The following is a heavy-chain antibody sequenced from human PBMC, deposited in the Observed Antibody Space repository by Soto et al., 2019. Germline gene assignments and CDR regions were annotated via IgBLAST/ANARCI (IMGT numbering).Heavy chain of an antibody. J-gene: IGHJ4*02. V-gene: IGHV3-11*06. D-gene: IGHD5-12*01. CDR3: ARLRSDGYKHYFDY. Sequence: GGSLRLSCAASGFTFSDYYMSWIRQAPGKGLEWVSYISSSSSYTNYADSVKGRFTISRDNAKNSLYLQMNILRAADTAVYYCARLRSDGYKHYFDYWGQGTLVTVSS. CDR1: GFTFSDYY. CDR2: ISSSSSYT.